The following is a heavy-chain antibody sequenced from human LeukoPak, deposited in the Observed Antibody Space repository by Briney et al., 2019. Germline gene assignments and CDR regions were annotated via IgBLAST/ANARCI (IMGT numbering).Heavy chain of an antibody. CDR3: ARPRDYGDSSVWFDP. D-gene: IGHD4-17*01. J-gene: IGHJ5*02. V-gene: IGHV4-39*07. CDR1: GGSISSSSYY. Sequence: SETLSLTCTVSGGSISSSSYYWGWLRQPPGKGLEWIGSIYYSGSTYYNPSLKSRVTISVDTSKNQFSLKLSSVTAADTAVYYCARPRDYGDSSVWFDPWGQGTLVTVSS. CDR2: IYYSGST.